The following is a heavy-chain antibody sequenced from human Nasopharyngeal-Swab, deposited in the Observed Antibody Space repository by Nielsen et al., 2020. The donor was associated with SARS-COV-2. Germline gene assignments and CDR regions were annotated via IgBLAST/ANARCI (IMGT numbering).Heavy chain of an antibody. CDR2: ISAYNGNT. CDR3: ARGTRYLVPIFGVVITYYGMDV. J-gene: IGHJ6*02. Sequence: WVRQAPGQGLEWMGWISAYNGNTNYAQKLQGRVTMTTDTSTSTAYMELRSLRSDDTAVYYCARGTRYLVPIFGVVITYYGMDVWGQGTTVTVSS. V-gene: IGHV1-18*01. D-gene: IGHD3-3*01.